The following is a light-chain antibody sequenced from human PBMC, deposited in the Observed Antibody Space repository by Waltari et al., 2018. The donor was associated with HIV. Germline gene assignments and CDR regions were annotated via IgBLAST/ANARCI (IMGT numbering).Light chain of an antibody. V-gene: IGLV8-61*01. CDR1: SCLFPPSYY. CDR3: VLYMGSGISV. Sequence: QTAVTQEPSFSVSPGGTVPLTCGLSSCLFPPSYYRSWYQQTPGQAPRTLIYSTNTRSSGVPDRFSGSILGNKAALTITGAQADDESDYYCVLYMGSGISVFGTGTKVTVL. J-gene: IGLJ1*01. CDR2: STN.